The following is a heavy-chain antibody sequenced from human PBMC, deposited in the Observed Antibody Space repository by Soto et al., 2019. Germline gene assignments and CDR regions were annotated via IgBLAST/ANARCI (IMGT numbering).Heavy chain of an antibody. CDR1: GGSFSGYY. V-gene: IGHV4-34*01. J-gene: IGHJ5*02. D-gene: IGHD3-10*01. CDR2: INHSGST. CDR3: ARGRNYFNWFDP. Sequence: SETLSLTCAVYGGSFSGYYWSWIRQPPGKGLEWIGEINHSGSTNYNPSLKSRVTISVDTSKNQFSLKLSSVTAADTAVYYCARGRNYFNWFDPWGQGTLVTVSS.